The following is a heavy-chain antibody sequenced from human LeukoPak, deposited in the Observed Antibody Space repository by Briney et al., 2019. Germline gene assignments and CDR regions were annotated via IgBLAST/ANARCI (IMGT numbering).Heavy chain of an antibody. Sequence: ASVKVSCKASGYTFTSYGISWVRQAPGQGLEWMGWISAYNGNTNYAQKLQGRVTMTTDTSTSTAYMELRSLRSDDTAVYYCARDRGYYYGSGEHDASDIWGQGTMVTVSS. V-gene: IGHV1-18*01. CDR3: ARDRGYYYGSGEHDASDI. D-gene: IGHD3-10*01. J-gene: IGHJ3*02. CDR2: ISAYNGNT. CDR1: GYTFTSYG.